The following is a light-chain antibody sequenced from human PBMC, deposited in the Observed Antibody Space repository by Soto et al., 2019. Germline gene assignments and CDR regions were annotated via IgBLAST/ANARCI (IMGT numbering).Light chain of an antibody. CDR3: QSYDSTLSARYV. Sequence: QSVLTQPPSASGTPGQRVTISCSGSSSNIGINTVNWYQQFPGTAPKLLLYSINQRPSGVPARFSGSKSGTSASLAITGLQAEDEGDYYCQSYDSTLSARYVFGTGTKLTVL. V-gene: IGLV1-44*01. J-gene: IGLJ1*01. CDR1: SSNIGINT. CDR2: SIN.